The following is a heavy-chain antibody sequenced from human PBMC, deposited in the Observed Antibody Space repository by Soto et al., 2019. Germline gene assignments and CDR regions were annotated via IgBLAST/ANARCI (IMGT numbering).Heavy chain of an antibody. CDR2: IYYSGST. V-gene: IGHV4-59*01. CDR3: ARAYYYGSGSSNPYNWFDP. CDR1: GGSISSYY. J-gene: IGHJ5*02. D-gene: IGHD3-10*01. Sequence: SETLSLTCTVSGGSISSYYWSWIRQPPGKGLEWIGYIYYSGSTNYNPSLKSRVTISVDTSKNQFSLKLSSVTAADTAVYYCARAYYYGSGSSNPYNWFDPWGQGTLVTGSS.